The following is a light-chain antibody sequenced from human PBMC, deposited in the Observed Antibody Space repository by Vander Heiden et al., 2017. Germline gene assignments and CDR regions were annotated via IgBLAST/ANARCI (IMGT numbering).Light chain of an antibody. Sequence: EIVLTQSPATLSLSPGDRVTLTCRASQSVDSNVGWYQQKPGQPPRLLIYDTSNRATAIPPRFSGSGSGTDFTLTISSLEPEDFAVYYCQQHRYWPFTFGPGTKVDFK. J-gene: IGKJ3*01. CDR1: QSVDSN. CDR3: QQHRYWPFT. V-gene: IGKV3-11*01. CDR2: DTS.